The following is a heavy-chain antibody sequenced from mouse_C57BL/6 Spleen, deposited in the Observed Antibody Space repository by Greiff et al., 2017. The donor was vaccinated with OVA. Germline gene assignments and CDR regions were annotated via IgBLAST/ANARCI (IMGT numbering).Heavy chain of an antibody. Sequence: VKLVESGPGLVQPSQSLSITCPVSGFSLTSYGVHWVRQSPGKGLEWLGVIWRGGSTDYNAAFMSRLSITKDNSKSQVFFKMNSLQADDTAIYYCAKKHGSSYDAMDYWGQGTSVTVAS. J-gene: IGHJ4*01. CDR3: AKKHGSSYDAMDY. CDR2: IWRGGST. CDR1: GFSLTSYG. V-gene: IGHV2-5*01. D-gene: IGHD1-1*01.